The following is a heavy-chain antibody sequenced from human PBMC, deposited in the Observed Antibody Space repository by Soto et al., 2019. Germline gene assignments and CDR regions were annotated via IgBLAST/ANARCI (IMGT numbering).Heavy chain of an antibody. CDR3: AKDLPAHYDFWSGPDY. D-gene: IGHD3-3*01. CDR1: GFTFSSYA. V-gene: IGHV3-23*01. J-gene: IGHJ4*02. Sequence: PGGSLRLSCAASGFTFSSYAMSWVRQAPGKGLEWVSAISGSGGSTYYADSVKGRFTISRDNSKNTLYLQMNSLRAEDTAVYYCAKDLPAHYDFWSGPDYWGQGTLVTVSS. CDR2: ISGSGGST.